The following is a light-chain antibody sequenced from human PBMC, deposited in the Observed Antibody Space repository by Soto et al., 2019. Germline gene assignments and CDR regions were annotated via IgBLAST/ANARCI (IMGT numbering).Light chain of an antibody. Sequence: EIVLTQSPGTLALSPGEGATLSCRASQSVSNSYLAWYQQKPGQAPRLLIYGASSRATGIPDRFSGSGSGTDFTLTISRLEPEDFAVHYCQQYGSSPLTFGQGTRLEIK. J-gene: IGKJ5*01. CDR2: GAS. V-gene: IGKV3-20*01. CDR3: QQYGSSPLT. CDR1: QSVSNSY.